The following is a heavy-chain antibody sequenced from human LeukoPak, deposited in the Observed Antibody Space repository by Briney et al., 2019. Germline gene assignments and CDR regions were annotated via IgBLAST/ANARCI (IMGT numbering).Heavy chain of an antibody. V-gene: IGHV1-2*02. CDR1: GYTFTGYY. J-gene: IGHJ4*02. Sequence: AGESLKISCKASGYTFTGYYVHWVRQAPGQGLEWMGWINPNTGGTNYAQKFQGRVTMTRDTSISTAYMELSRLRSDDTAVYYCARVGSDISGWRRFDYWGQGTLVTVSS. D-gene: IGHD6-19*01. CDR2: INPNTGGT. CDR3: ARVGSDISGWRRFDY.